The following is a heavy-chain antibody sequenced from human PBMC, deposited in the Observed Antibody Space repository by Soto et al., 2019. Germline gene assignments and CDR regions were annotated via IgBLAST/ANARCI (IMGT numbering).Heavy chain of an antibody. V-gene: IGHV3-48*03. CDR1: GFQFSSYE. Sequence: EVQLAESGGGLVQPGGSLRLSCAASGFQFSSYEMNWVRQAPGKGLEWVAHISHSGATIFYTDSVKGRFTISRDNTNNSLSLQMNSLRADYTAIYYCARGAFWYTTSTTDDAFDVWGQGTVVTVSS. D-gene: IGHD6-6*01. CDR3: ARGAFWYTTSTTDDAFDV. CDR2: ISHSGATI. J-gene: IGHJ3*01.